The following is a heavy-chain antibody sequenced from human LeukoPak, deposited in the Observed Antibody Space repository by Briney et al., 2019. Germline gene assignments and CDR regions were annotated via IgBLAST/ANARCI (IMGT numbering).Heavy chain of an antibody. D-gene: IGHD6-19*01. J-gene: IGHJ3*02. CDR1: GYTFTDYY. CDR2: VDPEDGET. Sequence: ASLKLSCTASGYTFTDYYMHWVHQAPGKGLEWMGRVDPEDGETIYAETFQGRFTITADTSTDTAYMDLSSLRSDDTAVYYCATETRNIAVAGHGVAFDSWGQGTMVTVSS. V-gene: IGHV1-69-2*01. CDR3: ATETRNIAVAGHGVAFDS.